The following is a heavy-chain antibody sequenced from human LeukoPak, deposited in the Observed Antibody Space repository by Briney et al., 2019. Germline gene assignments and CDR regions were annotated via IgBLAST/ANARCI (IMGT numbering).Heavy chain of an antibody. CDR1: GFTFSSYW. J-gene: IGHJ3*02. V-gene: IGHV3-7*01. CDR2: IKQDGSEK. D-gene: IGHD2-2*01. Sequence: PGGSLRLSCAASGFTFSSYWMSWVRQAPGKGLEWVANIKQDGSEKYYVDSVKGRFTISRDNAKNSLYLQMNSLRAEDTAVYYCARANGAKPGYCSSTSCAIPGAFDIWGQGTMVTVSS. CDR3: ARANGAKPGYCSSTSCAIPGAFDI.